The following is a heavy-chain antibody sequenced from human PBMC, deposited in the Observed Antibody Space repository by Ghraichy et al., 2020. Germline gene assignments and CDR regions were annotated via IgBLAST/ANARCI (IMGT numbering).Heavy chain of an antibody. Sequence: GESLNISCAASGFTFSSYWMSWVRQAPGKGLEWVANIKQDGSEKYYVDSVKGRFTISRDNAKNSLYLQMNSLRAEDTAVYYCARGGVHIAVAGTFDYWGQGTLVTVSS. CDR1: GFTFSSYW. CDR2: IKQDGSEK. CDR3: ARGGVHIAVAGTFDY. D-gene: IGHD6-19*01. J-gene: IGHJ4*02. V-gene: IGHV3-7*04.